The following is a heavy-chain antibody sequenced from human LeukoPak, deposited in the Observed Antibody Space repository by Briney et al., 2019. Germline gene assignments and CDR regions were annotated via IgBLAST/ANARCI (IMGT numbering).Heavy chain of an antibody. CDR3: ARAELVVVPAAIQEPDDYYYYYYMDV. J-gene: IGHJ6*03. V-gene: IGHV1-69*13. CDR1: GGTFSSYA. CDR2: IIPIFGTA. Sequence: SVKVSCKASGGTFSSYAISWVRQAPGQGLEWMGGIIPIFGTANYAQKFQGRVTITADESTSTAYMELSSLRSEDTAVYYCARAELVVVPAAIQEPDDYYYYYYMDVWGKGTTVTVSS. D-gene: IGHD2-2*01.